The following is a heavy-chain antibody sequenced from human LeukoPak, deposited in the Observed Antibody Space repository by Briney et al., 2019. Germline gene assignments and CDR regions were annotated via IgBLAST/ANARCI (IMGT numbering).Heavy chain of an antibody. J-gene: IGHJ3*02. CDR2: ISGSGGST. V-gene: IGHV3-23*01. Sequence: GGSLRLSCAASGFTFSSYAMSWVRQAPGKGLEWVSAISGSGGSTYYADSVKGRSTISRDNSKNTLYLQMNSLRAEDTAVYYCAKDINVDTAMVQAFDIWGQGTMVTVSS. CDR3: AKDINVDTAMVQAFDI. D-gene: IGHD5-18*01. CDR1: GFTFSSYA.